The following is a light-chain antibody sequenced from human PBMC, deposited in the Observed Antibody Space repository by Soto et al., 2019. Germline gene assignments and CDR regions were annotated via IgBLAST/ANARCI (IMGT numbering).Light chain of an antibody. CDR2: EVS. Sequence: QSALTQPASVSGSPGQSITISCTGTSSDVGSYNLVSWYQQQPGKAPKLIISEVSKRPSGISDRFSGSKSGSTASLTISGHQAEDEADYYCCSYAGTSTHTVFGGGTQLTVL. V-gene: IGLV2-23*02. CDR1: SSDVGSYNL. CDR3: CSYAGTSTHTV. J-gene: IGLJ7*01.